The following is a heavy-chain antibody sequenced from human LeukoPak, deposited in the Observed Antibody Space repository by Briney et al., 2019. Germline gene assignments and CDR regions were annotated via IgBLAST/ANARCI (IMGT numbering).Heavy chain of an antibody. J-gene: IGHJ4*02. V-gene: IGHV3-30-3*01. CDR1: GFTFSNYA. D-gene: IGHD3-10*01. CDR3: VKDRTGTYTLDY. Sequence: GGSLRLSCAAPGFTFSNYAIHWGRQAPGKGLEWVAFISDDGSRQHYADSVKGRLTISRDNSKNTLNLQMNSLRAEDTAVYYCVKDRTGTYTLDYWGQGTLVTVSS. CDR2: ISDDGSRQ.